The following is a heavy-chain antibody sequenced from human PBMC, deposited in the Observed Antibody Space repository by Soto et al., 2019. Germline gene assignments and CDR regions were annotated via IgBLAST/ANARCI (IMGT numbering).Heavy chain of an antibody. D-gene: IGHD6-13*01. J-gene: IGHJ4*02. Sequence: KTSETLSLTCTVSGGSISICSYYWGWIRQPPGKGLEWIGSINYSGSTNYNPSLKSRVTISVDTSKNQFSLKLSSVTAADTAVYYCARGLQSPQQLVRAFDYWGQGTLVTVSS. CDR2: INYSGST. CDR3: ARGLQSPQQLVRAFDY. CDR1: GGSISICSYY. V-gene: IGHV4-39*07.